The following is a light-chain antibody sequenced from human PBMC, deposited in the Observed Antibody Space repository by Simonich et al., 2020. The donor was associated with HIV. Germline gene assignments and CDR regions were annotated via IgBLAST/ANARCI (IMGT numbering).Light chain of an antibody. Sequence: DIQMTQSPSTLSASVGTRVTNTCQASQSISSWLAWYQQKPGKAPKLLLNDGSTLQSAVPSRFRGSGSGSDYTLTISSLQPEDFATYYCQQSNYTPYTFGQGTKLELK. CDR1: QSISSW. CDR3: QQSNYTPYT. V-gene: IGKV1-5*01. J-gene: IGKJ2*01. CDR2: DGS.